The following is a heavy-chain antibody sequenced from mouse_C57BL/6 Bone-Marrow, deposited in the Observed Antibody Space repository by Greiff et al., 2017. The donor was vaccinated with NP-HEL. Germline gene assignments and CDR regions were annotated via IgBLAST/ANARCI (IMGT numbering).Heavy chain of an antibody. V-gene: IGHV1-81*01. D-gene: IGHD2-3*01. CDR3: ARYGGLLGFAY. J-gene: IGHJ3*01. CDR2: IYPRSGNT. Sequence: VQLQQSGAELARPGASVKLSCKASGYTFTSYGISWVKQRTGQGLEWIGEIYPRSGNTYYNEKFKGKATLTADKSSSTAYMELRSLTSEDSAGYFCARYGGLLGFAYWGQGTLVTVSA. CDR1: GYTFTSYG.